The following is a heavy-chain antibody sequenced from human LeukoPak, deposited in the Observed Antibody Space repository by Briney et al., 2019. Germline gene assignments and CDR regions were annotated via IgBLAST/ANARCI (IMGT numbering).Heavy chain of an antibody. J-gene: IGHJ4*02. CDR1: GYTFTGYY. D-gene: IGHD6-13*01. CDR3: ARDLSYSSSWYLGHLDC. V-gene: IGHV1-2*02. CDR2: INPNSGGT. Sequence: ASVKVSCKASGYTFTGYYMHWVRQAPGQGLEWMGWINPNSGGTNYAQKFQGRVTMTRDTSISTAYMELSRLRSDDTAVYYCARDLSYSSSWYLGHLDCWGQGTLVTLSS.